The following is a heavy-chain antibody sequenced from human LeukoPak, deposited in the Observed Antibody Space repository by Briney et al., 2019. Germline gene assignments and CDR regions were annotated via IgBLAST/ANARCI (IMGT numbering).Heavy chain of an antibody. CDR3: ARRLTQYDCFDP. D-gene: IGHD2-2*01. CDR1: GDSVSSNSVT. J-gene: IGHJ5*02. V-gene: IGHV6-1*01. Sequence: SQTLSLTCDISGDSVSSNSVTWNWIRQSPSRGLEWLGRTCYRSTWYNDYAVSVRGRITVNPDTSKNQFSLHLNSVTPEDTAVYYCARRLTQYDCFDPWGQGILVTVSS. CDR2: TCYRSTWYN.